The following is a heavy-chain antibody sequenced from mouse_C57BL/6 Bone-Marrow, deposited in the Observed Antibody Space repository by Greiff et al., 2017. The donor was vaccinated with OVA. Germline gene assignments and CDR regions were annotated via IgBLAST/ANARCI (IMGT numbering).Heavy chain of an antibody. CDR2: IYPRSGNT. J-gene: IGHJ2*01. CDR3: ARSWLPYYFDD. Sequence: QVQLKESGAELARPGASVKLSCKASGYTFTSYGISWVKQRTGQGLEWIGEIYPRSGNTYYNEKFKGKATLTADKSSSTAYMELRSLTSEDSAVYFCARSWLPYYFDDWGQGTTLTVSS. D-gene: IGHD2-2*01. CDR1: GYTFTSYG. V-gene: IGHV1-81*01.